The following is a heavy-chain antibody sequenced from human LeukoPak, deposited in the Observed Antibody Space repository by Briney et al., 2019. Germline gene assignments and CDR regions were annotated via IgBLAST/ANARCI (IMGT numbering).Heavy chain of an antibody. Sequence: SETLSLTCTVSGGSISSYYWSWVRQPPGKGLEWIGYIYYSGSTNYNPSLKSRVTISVDTSKNHFSLKLSSVTAADTAVYYCARRTKPLYYYYYYGMDVWGQGTTVTVSS. V-gene: IGHV4-59*12. CDR2: IYYSGST. CDR3: ARRTKPLYYYYYYGMDV. D-gene: IGHD2-8*01. J-gene: IGHJ6*02. CDR1: GGSISSYY.